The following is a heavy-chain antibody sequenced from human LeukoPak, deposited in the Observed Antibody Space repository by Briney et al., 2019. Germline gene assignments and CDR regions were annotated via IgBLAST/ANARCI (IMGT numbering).Heavy chain of an antibody. Sequence: PGGSLRLSCAASRFTFDDYGMSWVRQAPGKGLEWVSGINWNGGSTGYADSVKGRFTISRDNAKNSLYLQMNSLRAEDTALYYCARTEHSSGWYYFDYWGQGTLVTVSS. CDR2: INWNGGST. V-gene: IGHV3-20*04. CDR3: ARTEHSSGWYYFDY. J-gene: IGHJ4*02. D-gene: IGHD6-19*01. CDR1: RFTFDDYG.